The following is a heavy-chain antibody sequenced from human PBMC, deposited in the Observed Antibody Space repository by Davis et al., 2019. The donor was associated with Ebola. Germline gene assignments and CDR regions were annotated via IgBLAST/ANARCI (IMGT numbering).Heavy chain of an antibody. D-gene: IGHD5-12*01. Sequence: MPSETLSLTCTVSGGSISGDYWSWIRQPPGKGLEWIGYIHDSGSTNYNPSLKSRLTISVDTSKNQFSLKLSSVIAADTAVYYCVGGVATAVFDYWGQGTLVTVSS. CDR3: VGGVATAVFDY. J-gene: IGHJ4*02. CDR2: IHDSGST. CDR1: GGSISGDY. V-gene: IGHV4-59*01.